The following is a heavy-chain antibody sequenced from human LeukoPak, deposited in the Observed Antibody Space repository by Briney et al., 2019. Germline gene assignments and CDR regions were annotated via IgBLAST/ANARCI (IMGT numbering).Heavy chain of an antibody. D-gene: IGHD3-9*01. CDR3: TSRYPPIDY. V-gene: IGHV4-34*01. CDR1: GGSFSGYY. Sequence: SETLSLICAVYGGSFSGYYWSWIRQPPGKGLEWIGEINHSGSTNYNPSLKSRVTISVDTSKNQFSLKLSSVTAADTAVYYCTSRYPPIDYWGQGTLVTVSS. CDR2: INHSGST. J-gene: IGHJ4*02.